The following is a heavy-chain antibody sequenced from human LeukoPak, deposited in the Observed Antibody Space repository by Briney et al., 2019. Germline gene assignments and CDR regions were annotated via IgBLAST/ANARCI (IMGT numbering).Heavy chain of an antibody. CDR2: ISSVSSSTI. D-gene: IGHD2-15*01. CDR3: TTDLVVVAAPYYYYMDV. Sequence: GGSLRLSCAASGFTFSSYSMNWVRQAPGKGLEWVSYISSVSSSTIYYADSVKGRFTISRDNAKNSLYLQMNSLGAEDTAVYYCTTDLVVVAAPYYYYMDVWGKGTTVTISS. CDR1: GFTFSSYS. J-gene: IGHJ6*03. V-gene: IGHV3-48*04.